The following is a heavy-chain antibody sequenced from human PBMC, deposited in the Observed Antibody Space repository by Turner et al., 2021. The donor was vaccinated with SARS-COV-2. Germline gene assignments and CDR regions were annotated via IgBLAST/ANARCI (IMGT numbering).Heavy chain of an antibody. Sequence: EVPLVESGGGLFKPGVSLRLSCAASGFTFSSYTMNWFRQAPGKGLEWVSSISRSSSYIYYADSVRGRFTISRDNAKNSLYLQMNSLRAEDTAVYYCARVDYGDYGWAGDNYGMDVWGQGTTVTVSS. CDR2: ISRSSSYI. CDR3: ARVDYGDYGWAGDNYGMDV. J-gene: IGHJ6*02. V-gene: IGHV3-21*01. D-gene: IGHD4-17*01. CDR1: GFTFSSYT.